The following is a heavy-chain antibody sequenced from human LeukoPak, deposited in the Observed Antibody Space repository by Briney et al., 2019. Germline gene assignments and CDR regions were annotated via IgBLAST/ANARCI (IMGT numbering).Heavy chain of an antibody. J-gene: IGHJ4*02. Sequence: GASVKVSCRASGGTFSSYAISWVRQAPGQGLEWMGGIIPIFGTANYAQKFQGRVTITADESTSTAYMELSRLRSDDTAVYYCARDPPYWGQGTLVTVSS. CDR3: ARDPPY. CDR2: IIPIFGTA. V-gene: IGHV1-69*01. CDR1: GGTFSSYA.